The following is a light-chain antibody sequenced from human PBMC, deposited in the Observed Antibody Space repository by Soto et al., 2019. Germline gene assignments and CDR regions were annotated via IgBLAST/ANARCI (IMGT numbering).Light chain of an antibody. J-gene: IGKJ1*01. CDR3: QQSYNTPRT. CDR2: AAS. Sequence: DIQMTQSPSSLSASVGDRVTITCRASQSISNFLHRYQQKPGKAPKLLIYAASSLQSGVPSRFSGSGSGTDFTLTISSLQPEDFATYYCQQSYNTPRTFGQGTKVEIK. CDR1: QSISNF. V-gene: IGKV1-39*01.